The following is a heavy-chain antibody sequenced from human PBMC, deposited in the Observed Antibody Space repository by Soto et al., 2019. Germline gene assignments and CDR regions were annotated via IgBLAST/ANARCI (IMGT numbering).Heavy chain of an antibody. CDR3: ASQNDCSSTSCYTAPNDAFDI. CDR2: IIPIFGTA. J-gene: IGHJ3*02. V-gene: IGHV1-69*13. CDR1: GVTVSSYA. Sequence: AVKVSCKACGVTVSSYAISWVRQAPGQGLEWMGGIIPIFGTANYAQKFQGRVTITADESTSTAYMELSSLRSEDTAVYYCASQNDCSSTSCYTAPNDAFDIWGQGTMVTVSS. D-gene: IGHD2-2*02.